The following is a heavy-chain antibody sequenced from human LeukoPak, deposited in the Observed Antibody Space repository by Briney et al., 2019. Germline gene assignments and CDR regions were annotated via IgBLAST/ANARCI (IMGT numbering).Heavy chain of an antibody. CDR2: ISAYNGNT. J-gene: IGHJ4*02. Sequence: GASVKVSCKASGYTFTSYSIGWVRQAPGQGLEWMGWISAYNGNTNYAQKLQGRVTMTTDTSTSTAYMELRSLRSDDTAVYYCARVGTIFGVVIIPTTSPFDYRGQGTLVTVSS. CDR1: GYTFTSYS. V-gene: IGHV1-18*01. D-gene: IGHD3-3*01. CDR3: ARVGTIFGVVIIPTTSPFDY.